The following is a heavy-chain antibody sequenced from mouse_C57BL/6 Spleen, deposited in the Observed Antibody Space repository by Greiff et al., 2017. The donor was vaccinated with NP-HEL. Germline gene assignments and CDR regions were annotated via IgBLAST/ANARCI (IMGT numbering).Heavy chain of an antibody. CDR1: GFSFNTYA. V-gene: IGHV10-1*01. CDR2: IRSKSNNYAT. CDR3: VRHAYRGYYFDY. J-gene: IGHJ2*01. D-gene: IGHD2-14*01. Sequence: GGGLVQPKGSLKLSCAASGFSFNTYAMNWVRQAPGKGLEWVARIRSKSNNYATYYADSVKDRFTISRDDAESMLNLEMNNLRTEDTAMYYGVRHAYRGYYFDYWGQGTTLTVSS.